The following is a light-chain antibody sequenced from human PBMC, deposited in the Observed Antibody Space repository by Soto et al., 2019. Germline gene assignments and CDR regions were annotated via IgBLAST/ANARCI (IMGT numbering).Light chain of an antibody. CDR1: QSIGTF. CDR3: QQSYSIPRLT. J-gene: IGKJ3*01. Sequence: IQMTQSPSSLSASVGDRVSITCRASQSIGTFLNWYQQRPGKAPKLLIYAASNLRSGVPSRFSGSGSGTDFTLTISSLQSEDFATYYCQQSYSIPRLTFGPGTRVEIK. CDR2: AAS. V-gene: IGKV1-39*01.